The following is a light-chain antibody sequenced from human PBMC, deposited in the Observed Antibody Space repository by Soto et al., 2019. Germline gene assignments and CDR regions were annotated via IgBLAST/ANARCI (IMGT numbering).Light chain of an antibody. CDR3: QLYGSSPPGT. CDR2: GAS. V-gene: IGKV3-20*01. Sequence: EIVLTQSPGTLSLSPGGRATLSCRASQSVSSSYLAWYQQKPGQAPRLLIYGASSRATCIPDRFSGSGSGTDYTLTISRLEPEDFAVYYCQLYGSSPPGTFGGGTKVDIK. J-gene: IGKJ4*01. CDR1: QSVSSSY.